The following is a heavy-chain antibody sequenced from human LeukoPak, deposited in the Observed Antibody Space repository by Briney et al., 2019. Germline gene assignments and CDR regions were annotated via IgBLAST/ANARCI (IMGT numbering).Heavy chain of an antibody. J-gene: IGHJ6*03. CDR3: ARGQLLLEGYFYYMDV. CDR1: GFTFSSYP. D-gene: IGHD1-26*01. CDR2: VSDDGNKK. Sequence: GRSLRLSCAASGFTFSSYPIHWVRQAPGKGLEWVAVVSDDGNKKFDADFVKGRFTISTDTSKNTLYLQKNSLRGEDTAVYYCARGQLLLEGYFYYMDVWGKGTTVTVSS. V-gene: IGHV3-30*01.